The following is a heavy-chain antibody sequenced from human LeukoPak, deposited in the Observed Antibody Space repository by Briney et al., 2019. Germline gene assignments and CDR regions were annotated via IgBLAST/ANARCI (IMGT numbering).Heavy chain of an antibody. CDR3: ARDGLLYFGELDF. D-gene: IGHD3-10*01. Sequence: GGSLRLSCAASGFTFSSYAMSWVRQAPGKGLEWVSSIRSDSSYIYYADSVKGRFTISRDNAKSSLHLQMNSLRAEDTAVYYCARDGLLYFGELDFWGQGTLVTVSS. CDR1: GFTFSSYA. V-gene: IGHV3-21*01. CDR2: IRSDSSYI. J-gene: IGHJ4*02.